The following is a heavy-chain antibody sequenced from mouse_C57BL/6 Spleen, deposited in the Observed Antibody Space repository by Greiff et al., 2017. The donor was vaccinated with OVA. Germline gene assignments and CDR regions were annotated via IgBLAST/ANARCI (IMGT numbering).Heavy chain of an antibody. Sequence: VQLQQSGAELMKPGASVKLSCKATGYTFTGYWIEWVKQRPGHGLEWIGEILPGSGSTNYNEKFKGKATFTADTSSNTAYMQLSSLTTEDSAIYYCARSLSLSITTVVATDWYFDVWGTGTTVTVSS. CDR3: ARSLSLSITTVVATDWYFDV. J-gene: IGHJ1*03. CDR1: GYTFTGYW. CDR2: ILPGSGST. D-gene: IGHD1-1*01. V-gene: IGHV1-9*01.